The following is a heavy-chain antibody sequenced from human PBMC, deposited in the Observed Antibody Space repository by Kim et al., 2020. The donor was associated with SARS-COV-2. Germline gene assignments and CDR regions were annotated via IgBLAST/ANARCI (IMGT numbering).Heavy chain of an antibody. J-gene: IGHJ4*02. CDR3: ARGPYYYDSSGYYSF. V-gene: IGHV1-2*04. Sequence: ASVKVSCKASGYTFTGYYMHWVRQAPGQGLEWMGWINPNSGGTNYAQKFQGWVTMTRDTSISTAYMELSRLRSDDTAVYFCARGPYYYDSSGYYSFWGQGTLVTVSS. CDR1: GYTFTGYY. CDR2: INPNSGGT. D-gene: IGHD3-22*01.